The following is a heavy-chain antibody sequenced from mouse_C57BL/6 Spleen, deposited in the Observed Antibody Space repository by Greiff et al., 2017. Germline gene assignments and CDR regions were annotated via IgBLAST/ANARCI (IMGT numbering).Heavy chain of an antibody. CDR1: GYTFTSYN. V-gene: IGHV1-12*01. CDR2: INPENGDT. CDR3: ERDCDAMDY. Sequence: LQQSGAELVRPGASVKMSCKASGYTFTSYNMHWVKQTPRKGLEWIGAINPENGDTSYNQKFKGKATLTVDKSSRTTYLQLSSLTSEDSAFYFYERDCDAMDYWGQGTSVTVSS. J-gene: IGHJ4*01.